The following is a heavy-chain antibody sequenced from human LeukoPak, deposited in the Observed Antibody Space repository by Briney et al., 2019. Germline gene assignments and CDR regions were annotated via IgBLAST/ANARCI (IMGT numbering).Heavy chain of an antibody. J-gene: IGHJ4*02. CDR2: ISGSSNII. CDR3: ARDTNGDSDY. V-gene: IGHV3-48*01. CDR1: GFSFSSYE. D-gene: IGHD4-17*01. Sequence: GGSLRLSCAASGFSFSSYEMNWVRQAPGKGLEWVSYISGSSNIIYHANSVKGRFTISRDNAKNSLFLQMSGLRADDTAVYYCARDTNGDSDYWGQGTLVTVSS.